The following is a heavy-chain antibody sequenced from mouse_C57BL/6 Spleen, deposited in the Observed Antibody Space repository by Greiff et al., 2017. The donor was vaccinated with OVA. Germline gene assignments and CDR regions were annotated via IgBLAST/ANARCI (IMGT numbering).Heavy chain of an antibody. J-gene: IGHJ3*01. V-gene: IGHV5-4*01. D-gene: IGHD2-5*01. CDR3: ARANYSNTGFAY. CDR2: ISDGGSYT. Sequence: EVQRVESGGGLVKPGGSLKLSCAASGFTFSSYAMSWVRQTPEKRLEWVATISDGGSYTYYPDNVKGRFTISRDNAKNNLYLQMSHLKSEDTAMYYCARANYSNTGFAYWGQGTLVTVSA. CDR1: GFTFSSYA.